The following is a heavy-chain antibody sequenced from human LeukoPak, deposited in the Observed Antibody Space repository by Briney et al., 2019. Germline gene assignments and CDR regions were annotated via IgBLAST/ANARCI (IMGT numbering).Heavy chain of an antibody. Sequence: PSETLSLTCTVSGGSISSGGYYWSWIRQPPGKGLEWIGYIYHSGSTYYNPSLKSRVTISVDRSKNQFSLKLSSVTAADTAVYYCARQGITMIVVEAFDIWGQGTMVTVSS. CDR2: IYHSGST. V-gene: IGHV4-30-2*01. CDR1: GGSISSGGYY. D-gene: IGHD3-22*01. CDR3: ARQGITMIVVEAFDI. J-gene: IGHJ3*02.